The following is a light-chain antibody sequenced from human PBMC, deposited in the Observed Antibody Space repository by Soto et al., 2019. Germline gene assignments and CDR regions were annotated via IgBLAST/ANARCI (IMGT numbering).Light chain of an antibody. Sequence: EIVLTQSPATLSLSPGERATLSCRASQSVSSYLAGYQQKPGQAPRLLIYDASNRATGIPARFSGGGSGTDFTLTISSLEPEDFAVYYCQQRSNQPPWTFGQGTKVEIK. CDR3: QQRSNQPPWT. J-gene: IGKJ1*01. CDR2: DAS. CDR1: QSVSSY. V-gene: IGKV3-11*01.